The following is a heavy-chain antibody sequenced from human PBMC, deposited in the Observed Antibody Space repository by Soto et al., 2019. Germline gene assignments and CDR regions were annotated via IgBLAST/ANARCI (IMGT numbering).Heavy chain of an antibody. CDR3: AKDNTGWYSN. V-gene: IGHV3-23*01. D-gene: IGHD6-19*01. Sequence: EVQLLESGGGLVQPGGSLRLSCSASGFTLSSYAMGWVRQAPGKGLQWVSAIGSRGSTFYADSVKGRFTISRDNSKNTLYLQMNSLRAEDTAVYYCAKDNTGWYSNWGQGTLVTVSS. J-gene: IGHJ4*02. CDR2: IGSRGST. CDR1: GFTLSSYA.